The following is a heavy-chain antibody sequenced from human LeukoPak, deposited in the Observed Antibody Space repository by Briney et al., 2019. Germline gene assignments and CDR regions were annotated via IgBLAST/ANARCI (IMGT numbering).Heavy chain of an antibody. CDR1: GFTFDDYA. D-gene: IGHD3-3*01. J-gene: IGHJ4*02. Sequence: GGSLRLSCAASGFTFDDYAMHWVRQAPGKGLEWVSGISWNSGSTGYADSVKGRFTISRDNAKNSLYLQMNSLRAEDTALYYCAKDAYYDFWSGSVGHFDYWGQGTLVTVSS. V-gene: IGHV3-9*01. CDR2: ISWNSGST. CDR3: AKDAYYDFWSGSVGHFDY.